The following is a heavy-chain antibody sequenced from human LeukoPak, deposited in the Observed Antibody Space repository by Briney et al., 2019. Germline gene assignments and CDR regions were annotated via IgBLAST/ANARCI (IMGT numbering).Heavy chain of an antibody. CDR3: AKVPGDYFYVSD. Sequence: GGSLRLSCAASGFTFSSYGMHWVRQAPGKGLEWVAFIRYDGSNKYYADSVKGRFTISRDNSKNTLYLQMNSLRAEDTAVYYCAKVPGDYFYVSDWGQGTLVTASS. D-gene: IGHD4-17*01. J-gene: IGHJ4*02. CDR2: IRYDGSNK. CDR1: GFTFSSYG. V-gene: IGHV3-30*02.